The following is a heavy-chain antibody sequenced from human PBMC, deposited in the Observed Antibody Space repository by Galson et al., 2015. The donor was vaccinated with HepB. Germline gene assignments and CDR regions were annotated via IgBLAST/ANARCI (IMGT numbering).Heavy chain of an antibody. J-gene: IGHJ4*02. CDR2: IIPILGIA. D-gene: IGHD3-22*01. CDR3: ARDQDYYDSSGYYWD. CDR1: GGTFSSYA. V-gene: IGHV1-69*04. Sequence: SVKVSCKASGGTFSSYAISWVRQAPGQGLEWMGRIIPILGIANYAQKFQGRVTITADKSTSTAYMELSSLRSEDTAVYYCARDQDYYDSSGYYWDWGQGTLVTVSS.